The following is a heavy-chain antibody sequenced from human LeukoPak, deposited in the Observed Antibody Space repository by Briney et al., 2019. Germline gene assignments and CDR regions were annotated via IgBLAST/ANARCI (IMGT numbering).Heavy chain of an antibody. D-gene: IGHD2-2*01. CDR3: ARDRVVVVPAAIPSYYMDV. J-gene: IGHJ6*03. V-gene: IGHV4-59*01. CDR1: GGSISSYY. Sequence: SETLSLTCTVSGGSISSYYWSWIRRPPGKGLEWIGYIYYSGSTNYNPSLKSRVTISVDTSKNQFSLKLSSVTAADTAVYYCARDRVVVVPAAIPSYYMDVWGKGTTVTVSS. CDR2: IYYSGST.